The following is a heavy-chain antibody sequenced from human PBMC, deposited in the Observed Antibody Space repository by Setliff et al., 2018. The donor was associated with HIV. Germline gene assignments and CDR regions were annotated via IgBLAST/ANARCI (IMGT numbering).Heavy chain of an antibody. CDR1: GFTFSSYE. CDR3: ARGHYFKDV. J-gene: IGHJ6*02. D-gene: IGHD3-22*01. V-gene: IGHV3-48*03. Sequence: PGGSLRLSCAASGFTFSSYEMNWVRQAPGKGLEWVSYISGSGSAMYYADSVEGRFTISRDNAKNSLYLQMNSLRAEDTVVYHCARGHYFKDVWGQGTTVTV. CDR2: ISGSGSAM.